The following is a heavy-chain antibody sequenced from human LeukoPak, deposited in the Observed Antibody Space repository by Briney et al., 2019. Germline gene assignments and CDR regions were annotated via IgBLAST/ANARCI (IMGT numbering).Heavy chain of an antibody. CDR3: ARTSYYYDSSGYYSADAFDI. D-gene: IGHD3-22*01. J-gene: IGHJ3*02. CDR1: GFTFSSYW. Sequence: GGSLRLSCAASGFTFSSYWMHWVRQAPGKGLVWVSRINSDGSSTSYADSVKGRFTISRDNAKNTLYLQMNSLRAEDTAVYYCARTSYYYDSSGYYSADAFDIWGQGTMVTVSS. V-gene: IGHV3-74*01. CDR2: INSDGSST.